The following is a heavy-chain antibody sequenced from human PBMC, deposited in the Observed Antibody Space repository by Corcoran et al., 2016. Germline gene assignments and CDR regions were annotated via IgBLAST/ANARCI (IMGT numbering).Heavy chain of an antibody. J-gene: IGHJ6*02. CDR3: ARGSPYYYFWSGYRHYGMDV. Sequence: QVQLVQSGAEVKKPGSSVKVSCKASGGTFSSYAISWVRQAHGQGLEWMGGIIPIFGTTNYAQKFQGRVTIIADESTSTAYMELSSLRSEDTAVYYCARGSPYYYFWSGYRHYGMDVCGQGTTVTVSS. CDR2: IIPIFGTT. CDR1: GGTFSSYA. V-gene: IGHV1-69*01. D-gene: IGHD3-3*01.